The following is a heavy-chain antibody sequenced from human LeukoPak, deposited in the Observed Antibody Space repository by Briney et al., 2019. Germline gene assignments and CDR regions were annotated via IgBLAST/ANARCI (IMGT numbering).Heavy chain of an antibody. J-gene: IGHJ4*02. CDR3: ARDPWGYRAGVMDF. CDR1: GFTFSTYN. CDR2: INTDGTTT. Sequence: PGGSLRLSWAASGFTFSTYNMNWVRQAPGKGLVWVSRINTDGTTTDHADSVKGRFTIYRDNAKNTLYVQMNSLRAEDTAVYFCARDPWGYRAGVMDFWGLGTLVTVSS. D-gene: IGHD1-1*01. V-gene: IGHV3-74*01.